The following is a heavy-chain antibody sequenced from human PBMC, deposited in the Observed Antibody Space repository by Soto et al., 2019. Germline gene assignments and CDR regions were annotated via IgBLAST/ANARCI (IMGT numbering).Heavy chain of an antibody. CDR3: AGRSDDGGGSFPLDY. CDR1: GGSISSYY. J-gene: IGHJ4*02. D-gene: IGHD2-15*01. Sequence: QVQLQESGPGLVKPSETLSLTCIVSGGSISSYYWSWIRQPPGKGLEWLGYIYYTGSTDYNPSLRGRISISVDTSKNQFSLKLSSVTAGDTGVYYCAGRSDDGGGSFPLDYWGQGTLVAVSS. CDR2: IYYTGST. V-gene: IGHV4-59*08.